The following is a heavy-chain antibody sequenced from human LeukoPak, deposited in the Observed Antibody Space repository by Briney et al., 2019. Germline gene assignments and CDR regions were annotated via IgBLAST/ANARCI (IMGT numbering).Heavy chain of an antibody. D-gene: IGHD7-27*01. CDR1: GFTFSSYA. V-gene: IGHV3-23*01. J-gene: IGHJ4*02. CDR3: AKDGGLWVSAHWGDS. CDR2: ISGSGGST. Sequence: GGSLRLSCAASGFTFSSYAMSWVRQAPGKGLEWVSAISGSGGSTYYADSVKGRFTISRDNSKNTLFLQMNSLRAEDTAVYYCAKDGGLWVSAHWGDSWGRGTLVTVSS.